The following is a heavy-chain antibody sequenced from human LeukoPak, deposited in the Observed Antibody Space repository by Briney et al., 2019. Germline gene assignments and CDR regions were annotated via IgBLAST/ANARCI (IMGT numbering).Heavy chain of an antibody. J-gene: IGHJ6*02. V-gene: IGHV3-33*01. CDR2: IWYDGSNK. CDR1: GFTFSSYG. D-gene: IGHD6-19*01. CDR3: AREGYSSGWYSNGMDV. Sequence: PGGSLRLSCVASGFTFSSYGMHWVRQAPGKGLEWVAVIWYDGSNKYYADSVKGRFTISRDNSKNTLYLQMNSLRAEDTAVYYCAREGYSSGWYSNGMDVWGQGTTVTVSS.